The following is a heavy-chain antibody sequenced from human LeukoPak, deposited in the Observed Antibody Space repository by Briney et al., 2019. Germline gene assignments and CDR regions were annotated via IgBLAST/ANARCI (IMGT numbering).Heavy chain of an antibody. CDR3: ARVFQSSMDV. CDR1: GFTFSNYA. J-gene: IGHJ6*03. Sequence: HPGGSLRLSCAASGFTFSNYAMRWVRQAPGKGLDWGSAIGSSGGDTFYADSVKGRFTISRDNSKNTLSLQMNSLRAEDTAVYYCARVFQSSMDVWGKGTTVTVSS. CDR2: IGSSGGDT. V-gene: IGHV3-23*01.